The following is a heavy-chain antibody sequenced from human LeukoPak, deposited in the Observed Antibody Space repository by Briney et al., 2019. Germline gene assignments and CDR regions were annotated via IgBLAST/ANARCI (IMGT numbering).Heavy chain of an antibody. V-gene: IGHV1-24*01. CDR1: GYTPTELS. Sequence: ASVKVSCKVSGYTPTELSMHWVRQAPGKGLEWMGGFDPEDGETFYAQKFQGRVTMTEDTSTDTAYMELSSLRSEDTAVYYCATDHYYDSSGYNWGQGTLVTVSS. D-gene: IGHD3-22*01. CDR2: FDPEDGET. J-gene: IGHJ4*02. CDR3: ATDHYYDSSGYN.